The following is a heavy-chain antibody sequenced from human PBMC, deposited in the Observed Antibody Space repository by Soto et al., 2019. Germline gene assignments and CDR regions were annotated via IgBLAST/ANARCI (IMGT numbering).Heavy chain of an antibody. CDR2: INGDGSSI. CDR3: TRRGCSTTGCYFN. Sequence: EVRLVESGGDLVQPGGSLRLSCAASGFPFSSYWMHWVRQAPGKGLVWVSRINGDGSSITYADSVKGRFTISRDNAKNKLYLQMNSLRVEDAAVYYCTRRGCSTTGCYFNWGRGTLVTVSS. D-gene: IGHD2-2*01. CDR1: GFPFSSYW. V-gene: IGHV3-74*03. J-gene: IGHJ4*02.